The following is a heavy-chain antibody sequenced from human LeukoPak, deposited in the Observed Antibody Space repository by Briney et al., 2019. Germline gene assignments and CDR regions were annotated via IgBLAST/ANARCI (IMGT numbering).Heavy chain of an antibody. CDR2: INPNSGGT. D-gene: IGHD3-9*01. Sequence: EASVKVSCKASGYTFTGYYMHWVRQAPGQGLEWMGWINPNSGGTNYAQKFQGRVTMTRDTSISTAYMELSRLRSDDTAVYYCAGWLGITIFSPYGMDVWGQGTTVTVSS. CDR3: AGWLGITIFSPYGMDV. V-gene: IGHV1-2*02. CDR1: GYTFTGYY. J-gene: IGHJ6*02.